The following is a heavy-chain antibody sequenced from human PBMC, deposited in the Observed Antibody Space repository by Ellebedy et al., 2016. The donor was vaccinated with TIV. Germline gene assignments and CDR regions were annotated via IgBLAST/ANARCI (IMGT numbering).Heavy chain of an antibody. J-gene: IGHJ5*02. CDR2: INYDGRT. V-gene: IGHV4-59*01. CDR3: ARDRRELELRGLDP. Sequence: MPSETLSLTCTVSGGYISGDHWSRIRQPPGKGLEWIGYINYDGRTNYNPSLKSRLTISLDTSKNQFSLKLTSVNAADTAIYFCARDRRELELRGLDPWGQGTLVSVSS. CDR1: GGYISGDH. D-gene: IGHD1-7*01.